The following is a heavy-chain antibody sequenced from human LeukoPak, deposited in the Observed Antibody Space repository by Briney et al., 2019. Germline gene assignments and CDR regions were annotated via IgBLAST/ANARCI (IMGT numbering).Heavy chain of an antibody. J-gene: IGHJ4*02. CDR3: ARIERCDY. CDR1: GFTFSTYV. CDR2: IGTSGATT. V-gene: IGHV3-23*01. Sequence: GGSLRLSCVTSGFTFSTYVMSWVRKFPGKGLEWLSSIGTSGATTTYADSVKGRFTISRDNSENTLYPQMNSLRVEDTAEYYCARIERCDYWGQGTLVTVSS.